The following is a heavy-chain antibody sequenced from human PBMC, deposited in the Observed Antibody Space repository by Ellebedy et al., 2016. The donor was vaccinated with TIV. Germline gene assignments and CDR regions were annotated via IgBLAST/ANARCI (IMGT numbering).Heavy chain of an antibody. J-gene: IGHJ5*02. CDR1: GFTFSSYA. Sequence: PGGSLRLSCAASGFTFSSYALHWVRQAPGTGLEWVAVISYDAAYKDFADSGKGRFTISRDNAKNLLYLQMNTLGVEDTAVYYCAAGSREYWFDPWGQGTLVTVSS. CDR3: AAGSREYWFDP. D-gene: IGHD3-10*01. V-gene: IGHV3-30*07. CDR2: ISYDAAYK.